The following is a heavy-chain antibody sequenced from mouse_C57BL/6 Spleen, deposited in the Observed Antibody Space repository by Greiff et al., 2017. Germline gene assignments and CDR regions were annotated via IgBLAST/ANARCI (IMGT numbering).Heavy chain of an antibody. CDR2: INPSTGGT. CDR1: GYSFTGYY. CDR3: ARGGYYLFAY. Sequence: VQLQQSGPELVKPGASVKISCKASGYSFTGYYMNWVKQSPEKSLEWIGEINPSTGGTTYNQKFKAKATLTVDKSSSTAYMQLKSLTSEDSAVXYCARGGYYLFAYWGQGTLVTVSA. V-gene: IGHV1-42*01. D-gene: IGHD2-3*01. J-gene: IGHJ3*01.